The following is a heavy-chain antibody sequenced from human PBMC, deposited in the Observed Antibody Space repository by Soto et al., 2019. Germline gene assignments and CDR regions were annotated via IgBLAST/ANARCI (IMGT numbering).Heavy chain of an antibody. CDR3: ARDRGMGYSIEMDV. D-gene: IGHD6-13*01. V-gene: IGHV3-48*03. J-gene: IGHJ6*02. CDR2: ISSSGSTI. CDR1: GFTFSSYE. Sequence: GGSLRLSCAASGFTFSSYEMDWVRQAPGKGLEWVSYISSSGSTIYYADPVKGRFTISRDNSKNTLYLQMNSLRAEDTAVYYCARDRGMGYSIEMDVWGQGTTVTVSS.